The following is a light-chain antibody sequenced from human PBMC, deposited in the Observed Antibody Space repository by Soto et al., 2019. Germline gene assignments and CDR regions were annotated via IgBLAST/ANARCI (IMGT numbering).Light chain of an antibody. CDR1: QGISSY. CDR3: QQANSFPIT. Sequence: IKLTQSPSSLSASVGDRVTITCRASQGISSYLAWYQQRPGKAPKLLIYAASTLQTGVPSRFSGSGSGTEFTLTISSLQPDDFATYFCQQANSFPITFGQGTRLEIK. V-gene: IGKV1-9*01. CDR2: AAS. J-gene: IGKJ5*01.